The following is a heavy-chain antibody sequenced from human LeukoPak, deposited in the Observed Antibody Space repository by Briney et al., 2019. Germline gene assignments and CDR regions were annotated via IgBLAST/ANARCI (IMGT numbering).Heavy chain of an antibody. CDR1: GFTFSSYG. CDR3: ARGASAVIQRSSGYCAGPIDY. V-gene: IGHV3-23*01. CDR2: ISGSGGST. J-gene: IGHJ4*02. Sequence: GGTLRLSCAASGFTFSSYGMSWVRQAPGKGLEWVSGISGSGGSTYYADSVKGRFTISRDNSKNTLYLQMNSLRAEDTAVYYCARGASAVIQRSSGYCAGPIDYWGQGTLVTVSS. D-gene: IGHD3-22*01.